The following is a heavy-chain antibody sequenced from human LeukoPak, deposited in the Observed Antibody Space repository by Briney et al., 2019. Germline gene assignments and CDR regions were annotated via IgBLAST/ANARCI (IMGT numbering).Heavy chain of an antibody. CDR3: ARGVRGNYYGSGGRTYYFDY. CDR1: GGSISSGDYY. V-gene: IGHV4-30-4*01. Sequence: PSQTLSLTCTVSGGSISSGDYYWSWIRQPPGKGLEWIGYIYYSGSTYYNPSLKSRVTISLDTSKNQFSLKLSSVTAADTAVYYCARGVRGNYYGSGGRTYYFDYWGQGTLVTVSS. D-gene: IGHD3-10*01. J-gene: IGHJ4*02. CDR2: IYYSGST.